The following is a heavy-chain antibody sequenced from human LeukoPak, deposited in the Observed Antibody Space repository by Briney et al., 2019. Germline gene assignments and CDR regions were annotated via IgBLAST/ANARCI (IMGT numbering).Heavy chain of an antibody. CDR2: VYISGRT. J-gene: IGHJ4*02. Sequence: SETLSLTCSVSGVSVSTYYWSWIRQPAGKGLEWIGRVYISGRTNYNPSLKSRVTISVDTSKNQFSLKLSSVTAADTAVYYCARHVNAPREFDYWGQGTLVTVSS. CDR1: GVSVSTYY. D-gene: IGHD2-8*01. CDR3: ARHVNAPREFDY. V-gene: IGHV4-4*07.